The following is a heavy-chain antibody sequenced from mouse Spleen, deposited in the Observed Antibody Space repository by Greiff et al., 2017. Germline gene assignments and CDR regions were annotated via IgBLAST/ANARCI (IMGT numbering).Heavy chain of an antibody. CDR1: GYTFTDYA. CDR3: ATQENYGSSSFAY. Sequence: VKLQESGPELVRPGVSVKISCKGSGYTFTDYAMHWVKQSHAKSLEWIGVISTYYGDASYNQKFKDKATMTVDKSSSTAYMELARLTSEDSAVYYCATQENYGSSSFAYWGQGTLVTVSA. J-gene: IGHJ3*01. D-gene: IGHD1-1*01. CDR2: ISTYYGDA. V-gene: IGHV1-67*01.